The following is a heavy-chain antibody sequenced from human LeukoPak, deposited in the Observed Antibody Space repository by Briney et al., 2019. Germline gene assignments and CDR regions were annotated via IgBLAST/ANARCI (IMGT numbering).Heavy chain of an antibody. CDR1: GGSISSYY. D-gene: IGHD1-26*01. CDR2: IYYSGST. J-gene: IGHJ4*02. Sequence: SETLSLTCTVSGGSISSYYWSWIRQPPGKGLEWIGYIYYSGSTNYNPSLKSRVTISVDTSKNQFSLKLSSVTAADTAVYYCARAEGGSYYTFDYWGQGTLVTVSS. CDR3: ARAEGGSYYTFDY. V-gene: IGHV4-59*12.